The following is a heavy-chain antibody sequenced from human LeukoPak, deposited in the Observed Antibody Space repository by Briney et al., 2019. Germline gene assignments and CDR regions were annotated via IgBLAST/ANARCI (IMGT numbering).Heavy chain of an antibody. CDR3: ARILMDSSGYSTDY. CDR1: GYTFTSYG. Sequence: ASVKVSCKASGYTFTSYGISWVRQAPGRGLEWMGWISAYNGNTNYAQKLQGRVTMTTDTSTSTAYMELRSLGSDDTAVYYCARILMDSSGYSTDYWGQGTLVTVSS. D-gene: IGHD3-22*01. V-gene: IGHV1-18*01. CDR2: ISAYNGNT. J-gene: IGHJ4*02.